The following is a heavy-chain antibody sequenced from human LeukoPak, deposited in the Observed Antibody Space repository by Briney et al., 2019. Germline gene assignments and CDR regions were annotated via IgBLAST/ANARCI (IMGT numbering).Heavy chain of an antibody. V-gene: IGHV1-46*01. CDR3: ARGGSSWPYYFDY. Sequence: EASVKVSCKASGGTFSSYAISWVRQAPGQGLEWMGIINPSGGSTSYAQKFQGRVTMTRDMSTSTVYMELSSLRSEDTAVYYCARGGSSWPYYFDYWGQGTLVTVSS. CDR2: INPSGGST. D-gene: IGHD6-13*01. J-gene: IGHJ4*02. CDR1: GGTFSSYA.